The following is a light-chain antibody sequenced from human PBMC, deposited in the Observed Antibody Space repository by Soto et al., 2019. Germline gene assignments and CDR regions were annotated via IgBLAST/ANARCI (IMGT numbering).Light chain of an antibody. CDR2: DVS. CDR3: QQYNNWPPT. CDR1: QSARSS. V-gene: IGKV3-15*01. Sequence: VMTQSRATLSVSPGDKATLSFVASQSARSSLGWYQQKPGQPPRLLIHDVSIRATGIPARFNGSGSGTEFTLTISSLQSEHFAVYYCQQYNNWPPTFGQGTRLEIK. J-gene: IGKJ5*01.